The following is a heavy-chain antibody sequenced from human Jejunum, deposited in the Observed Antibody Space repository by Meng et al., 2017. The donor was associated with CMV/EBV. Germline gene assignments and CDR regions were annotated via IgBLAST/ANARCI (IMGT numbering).Heavy chain of an antibody. CDR1: GFTFDAYG. J-gene: IGHJ4*02. Sequence: SGFTFDAYGMSWVRQGPGKGLGWVSGINGNGGSTAYGDSVEGRFTISRDNAKNSLYLQMNSLRADDTAFYYCARGGYSSSSGEYDYWGQGTLVTVSS. CDR2: INGNGGST. V-gene: IGHV3-20*03. D-gene: IGHD6-6*01. CDR3: ARGGYSSSSGEYDY.